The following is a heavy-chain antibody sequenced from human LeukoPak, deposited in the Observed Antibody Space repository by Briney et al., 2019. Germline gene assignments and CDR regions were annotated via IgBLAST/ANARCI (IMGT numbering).Heavy chain of an antibody. CDR2: INHSGST. CDR1: GFTFSSYA. J-gene: IGHJ4*02. D-gene: IGHD3-10*01. V-gene: IGHV4-34*01. CDR3: ASSITMVRGVKKDY. Sequence: GSLRLSCAASGFTFSSYAMSWIRQPPGKGLEWIGEINHSGSTNYNPSLKSRVTISVDTSKNQFSLKLSSVTAADTAVYYCASSITMVRGVKKDYWGQGTLVTVSS.